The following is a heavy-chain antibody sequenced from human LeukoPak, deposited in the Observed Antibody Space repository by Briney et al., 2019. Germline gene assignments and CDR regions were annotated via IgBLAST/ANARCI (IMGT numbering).Heavy chain of an antibody. CDR3: ARWAIYDSSGYYLGY. CDR1: GFTFSSYW. J-gene: IGHJ4*02. Sequence: GGSLRLSCAASGFTFSSYWMHWVRQAPGKGLVWVSRINSDGSSTSYADSVKGRFTISRDNAKNTLYLQMNSLRAEDTAVYYCARWAIYDSSGYYLGYWGQGTLVTVSS. CDR2: INSDGSST. D-gene: IGHD3-22*01. V-gene: IGHV3-74*01.